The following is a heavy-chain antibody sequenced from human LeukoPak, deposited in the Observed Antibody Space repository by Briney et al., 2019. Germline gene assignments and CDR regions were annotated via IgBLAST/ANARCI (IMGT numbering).Heavy chain of an antibody. CDR2: IYYSGSP. CDR1: GGSISSSTYY. Sequence: PSETLSLTCTVSGGSISSSTYYCGWIRQPPGKGLEWIGSIYYSGSPYYNPSLKSRVTISVGTSKNHFSLNLSSVTAADTAVYYCARQSRGSSSSRDYFDYWGQGTLVTVSS. CDR3: ARQSRGSSSSRDYFDY. D-gene: IGHD6-6*01. J-gene: IGHJ4*02. V-gene: IGHV4-39*01.